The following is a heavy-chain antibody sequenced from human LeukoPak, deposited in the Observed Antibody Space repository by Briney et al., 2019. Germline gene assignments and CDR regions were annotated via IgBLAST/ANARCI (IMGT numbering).Heavy chain of an antibody. CDR2: IYYSGST. CDR3: ARLWAVAGTIWFDP. CDR1: GGSISSYY. J-gene: IGHJ5*02. Sequence: PSETLSLTCTVSGGSISSYYWSWIRQPPGKGLEWIGYIYYSGSTNYNPSLKSRVTISVDTSKNQFSLKLSSVTAADTAVYYCARLWAVAGTIWFDPWGQGTLVTVSS. V-gene: IGHV4-59*08. D-gene: IGHD6-19*01.